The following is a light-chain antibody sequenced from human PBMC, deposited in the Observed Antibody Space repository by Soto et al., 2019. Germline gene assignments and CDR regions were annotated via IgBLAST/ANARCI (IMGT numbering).Light chain of an antibody. CDR2: AAS. CDR3: HQSYSTPPT. CDR1: QTITTY. J-gene: IGKJ1*01. V-gene: IGKV1-39*01. Sequence: DIPMTQSPPSLSASVGDRVTITCRASQTITTYLNWYQQQPGKAPKLLIYAASNLQSGVPSRYSGSGSGTDFTLTISSLQPEDFATYYCHQSYSTPPTFGQGTRVEIK.